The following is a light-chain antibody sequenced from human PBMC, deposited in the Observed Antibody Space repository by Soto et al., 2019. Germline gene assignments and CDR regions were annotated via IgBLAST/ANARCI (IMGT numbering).Light chain of an antibody. Sequence: QSVLTQPPSASGSPGQSVTISCTGTSSDVGGYNYVSWYQQHPGKAPKLMIYAVSQRPSGVPDRFSGSKSGNTASLTVSGIQAEDEADYSCSSYAGSNKVFGGGTKLTVL. CDR1: SSDVGGYNY. J-gene: IGLJ2*01. V-gene: IGLV2-8*01. CDR2: AVS. CDR3: SSYAGSNKV.